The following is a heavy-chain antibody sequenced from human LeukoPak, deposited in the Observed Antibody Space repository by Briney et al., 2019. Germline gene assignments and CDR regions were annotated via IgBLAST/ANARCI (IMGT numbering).Heavy chain of an antibody. CDR1: GGSLSGYY. CDR2: INHSGST. CDR3: ARSEINDYSKY. Sequence: SETLSLTCAVYGGSLSGYYWSWIRQSPGKGLEWIGEINHSGSTNYNPSLKSRVTLSVDTSRNQFSLKLTSVTAADTAVYYCARSEINDYSKYWGQGILVIVSS. D-gene: IGHD4-11*01. V-gene: IGHV4-34*01. J-gene: IGHJ4*02.